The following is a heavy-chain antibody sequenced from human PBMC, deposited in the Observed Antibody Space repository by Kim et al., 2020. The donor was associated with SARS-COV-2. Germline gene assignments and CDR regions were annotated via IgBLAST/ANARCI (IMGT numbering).Heavy chain of an antibody. CDR3: ARGQNDILTGYLLWYFDF. V-gene: IGHV4-31*03. CDR2: IYYSGST. J-gene: IGHJ4*02. CDR1: GGSISSGGYY. D-gene: IGHD3-9*01. Sequence: SETLSLTCTVSGGSISSGGYYWSWIRQHPGKGLEWIGYIYYSGSTYYNPSLKSRVSISVDSSKNQFSLKLSSVTAADTAVYYCARGQNDILTGYLLWYFDFWRQGTLVTVSS.